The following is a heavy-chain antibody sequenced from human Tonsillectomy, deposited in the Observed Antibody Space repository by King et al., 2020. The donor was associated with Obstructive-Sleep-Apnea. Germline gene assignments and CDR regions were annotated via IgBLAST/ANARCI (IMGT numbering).Heavy chain of an antibody. D-gene: IGHD3-22*01. CDR3: ARDTRIRGGYYGGDEYFHH. J-gene: IGHJ1*01. V-gene: IGHV3-30*04. CDR2: ISYDGSNK. CDR1: GFSFSDYA. Sequence: VQLVESGGGVVQPGRSLRLSCVASGFSFSDYAMHWVRQAPGKGLEWVALISYDGSNKYYADSVKGRFTISRDNSKNKLYLQMNRRRVEDTAVYYCARDTRIRGGYYGGDEYFHHWGQGTLVSVSS.